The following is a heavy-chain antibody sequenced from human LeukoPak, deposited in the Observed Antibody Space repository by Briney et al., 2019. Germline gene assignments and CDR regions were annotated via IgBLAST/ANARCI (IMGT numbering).Heavy chain of an antibody. CDR3: ARKRKYRMRQLWYSSSANYYYYMDV. Sequence: PSETLSLTCTVSGGSISTYYWNWIRQPPGKGLEWIGYIFYSGRTSYNPSLKSRVTLSVDTSKNWFSLRLTSVTAADTAVYYCARKRKYRMRQLWYSSSANYYYYMDVWGKGTTVTISS. CDR1: GGSISTYY. D-gene: IGHD6-13*01. CDR2: IFYSGRT. J-gene: IGHJ6*03. V-gene: IGHV4-59*01.